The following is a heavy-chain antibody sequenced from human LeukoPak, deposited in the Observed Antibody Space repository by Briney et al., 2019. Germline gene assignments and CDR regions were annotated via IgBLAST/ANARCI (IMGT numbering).Heavy chain of an antibody. V-gene: IGHV4-59*01. Sequence: NPSETLSLTCTVSGGSISSYYWSWIRQPPGKGLEWIGYIYYSGSTNYNPSLKSRVTISVDTSKNQFSLKLKSVTAADTAVYYCARSSEGRYYYDSSGYSYYYYYMDVWGKGTTGTISS. CDR2: IYYSGST. J-gene: IGHJ6*03. D-gene: IGHD3-22*01. CDR1: GGSISSYY. CDR3: ARSSEGRYYYDSSGYSYYYYYMDV.